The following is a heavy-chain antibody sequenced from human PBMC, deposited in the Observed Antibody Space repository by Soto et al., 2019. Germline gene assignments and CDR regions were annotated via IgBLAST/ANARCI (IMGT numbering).Heavy chain of an antibody. V-gene: IGHV3-53*02. J-gene: IGHJ4*02. D-gene: IGHD3-16*01. CDR1: GFTVSSNS. CDR3: ARDNSMLGAPFHY. Sequence: EVELEETGGGLIQPGGSLRLSCAASGFTVSSNSMSWVRQAPGKGLEWVSLIYTDGGTYYGDSVKGRFTISRDTSKNTLSLQMTSLRADDTAVYYCARDNSMLGAPFHYWGQGTLVTVSS. CDR2: IYTDGGT.